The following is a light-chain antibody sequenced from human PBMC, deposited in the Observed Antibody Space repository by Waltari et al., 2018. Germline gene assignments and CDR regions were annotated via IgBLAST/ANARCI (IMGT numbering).Light chain of an antibody. CDR2: NNN. Sequence: QSVLTQPPSASGTLGQRVAISCSGSSFNIGSNPVNWYQQLPRTAPQLLIYNNNQRPSGVPDRFSGSKSGTSASLAISGLQSEDESDYYCAVWDDSLNGVVFGGGTKLTVL. CDR3: AVWDDSLNGVV. CDR1: SFNIGSNP. J-gene: IGLJ2*01. V-gene: IGLV1-44*01.